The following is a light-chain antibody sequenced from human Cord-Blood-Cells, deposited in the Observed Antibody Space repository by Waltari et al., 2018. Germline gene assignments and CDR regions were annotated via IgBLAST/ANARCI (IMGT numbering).Light chain of an antibody. V-gene: IGLV2-23*01. J-gene: IGLJ3*02. CDR1: SSDVGSYNL. Sequence: QSVLTQPPSVSGAPGQRVTISCTGTSSDVGSYNLVSWYQQHPGKAPKLMIYEGSKRPSGVSNRFSGSKSGNTASLTISGLQAEDEADYYCCSYAGSSTWLFGGGTKLTVL. CDR3: CSYAGSSTWL. CDR2: EGS.